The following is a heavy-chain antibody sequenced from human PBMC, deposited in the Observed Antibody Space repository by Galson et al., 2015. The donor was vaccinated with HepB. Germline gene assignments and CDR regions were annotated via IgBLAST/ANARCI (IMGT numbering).Heavy chain of an antibody. J-gene: IGHJ6*02. CDR1: GYTFTSYG. D-gene: IGHD5-24*01. Sequence: SVKVSCKASGYTFTSYGISWVRQAPGQGLEWMGWISAYNGNTNYAQKLQGRVTMTTDTSTSTAYMELRSLRSDDTAVYYCARVSPVEMATITAYYYGVDVWGQGTTVTVSS. CDR2: ISAYNGNT. V-gene: IGHV1-18*01. CDR3: ARVSPVEMATITAYYYGVDV.